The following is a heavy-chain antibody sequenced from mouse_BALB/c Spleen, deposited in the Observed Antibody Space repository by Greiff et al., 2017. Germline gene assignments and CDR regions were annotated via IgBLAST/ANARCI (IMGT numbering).Heavy chain of an antibody. CDR2: IRSKSNNYAT. CDR3: VSDYGYGWFAY. J-gene: IGHJ3*01. Sequence: EVKLMESGGGLVQPKGSLKLSCAASGFTFNTYAMNWVRQAPGKGLEWVARIRSKSNNYATYYADSVKDRFTISRDDSQSMLYLQMNNLKTEDTAMYYCVSDYGYGWFAYWGQGTRVTVSA. V-gene: IGHV10-1*02. D-gene: IGHD2-2*01. CDR1: GFTFNTYA.